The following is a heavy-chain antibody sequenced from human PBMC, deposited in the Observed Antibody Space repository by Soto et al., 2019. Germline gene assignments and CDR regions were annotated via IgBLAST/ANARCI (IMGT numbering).Heavy chain of an antibody. J-gene: IGHJ4*02. CDR2: ISYSGST. V-gene: IGHV4-31*03. CDR3: ARFLLGVAGLFDY. CDR1: GGSISSGGYY. Sequence: QVQLQESGPGLVKPSQTLSLTCTVSGGSISSGGYYCSWLRQHPGKGLEWIGYISYSGSTYYNPSVKSRVTRSVDTSKNQFSLKLSSVTAADPAVYYCARFLLGVAGLFDYWVQGTLVTVSS. D-gene: IGHD6-19*01.